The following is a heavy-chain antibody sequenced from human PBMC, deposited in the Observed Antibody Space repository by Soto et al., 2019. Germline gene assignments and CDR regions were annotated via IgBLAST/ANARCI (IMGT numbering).Heavy chain of an antibody. V-gene: IGHV1-69*02. Sequence: QVQLVQSGAEVKKPGSSVKVSCKASGGTFSSYTISWVRQAPGQGLEWMGRIIPILGIANYAQKFQGRVTITADKATSTAYRELSSLRSEDTAVYYCARAQAAAVDYYYGMDVWGQGTTVTVSS. CDR3: ARAQAAAVDYYYGMDV. D-gene: IGHD6-13*01. CDR1: GGTFSSYT. J-gene: IGHJ6*02. CDR2: IIPILGIA.